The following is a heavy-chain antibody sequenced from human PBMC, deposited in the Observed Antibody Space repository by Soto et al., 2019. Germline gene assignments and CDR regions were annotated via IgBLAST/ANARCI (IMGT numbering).Heavy chain of an antibody. CDR2: IHHTGDS. J-gene: IGHJ4*02. V-gene: IGHV4-59*01. CDR1: AGSITNYY. D-gene: IGHD1-1*01. Sequence: QVQLRESGPGLVKPSETLSLTCTVSAGSITNYYWNWIRQPPEKRLEWLGFIHHTGDSLSNPSLRSRLTMSVDTTKGQISLNLRAVTAADTAVYYCAKWNEMKRSFDDWGRGILVTVSS. CDR3: AKWNEMKRSFDD.